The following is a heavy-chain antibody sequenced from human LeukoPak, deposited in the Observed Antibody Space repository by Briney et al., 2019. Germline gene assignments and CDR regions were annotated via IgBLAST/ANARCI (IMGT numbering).Heavy chain of an antibody. Sequence: GESLKISCVGSGYSFFNYWIGWVRQMPGKGLEWVGIIYPGDSDTRYSPSFQGQLTISVDGSITTAFLQWGSLKASDTAIYYCARSRDVAGTYRSFDYWGQGTLVTVSP. CDR2: IYPGDSDT. J-gene: IGHJ4*02. V-gene: IGHV5-51*01. D-gene: IGHD6-19*01. CDR1: GYSFFNYW. CDR3: ARSRDVAGTYRSFDY.